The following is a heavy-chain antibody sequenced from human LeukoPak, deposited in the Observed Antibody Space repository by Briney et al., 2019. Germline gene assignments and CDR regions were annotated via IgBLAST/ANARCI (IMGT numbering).Heavy chain of an antibody. V-gene: IGHV3-13*01. Sequence: GGSLGLSCAASGFTFSSYDMHWVRQATGKGLEWVSAIGTAGDTYYPGSVKGRFTISRENAKNSLYLQMNSLRAEDTAVYYCARDLGVDTAMVFDYWGQGTLVTVSS. CDR3: ARDLGVDTAMVFDY. D-gene: IGHD5-18*01. CDR2: IGTAGDT. CDR1: GFTFSSYD. J-gene: IGHJ4*02.